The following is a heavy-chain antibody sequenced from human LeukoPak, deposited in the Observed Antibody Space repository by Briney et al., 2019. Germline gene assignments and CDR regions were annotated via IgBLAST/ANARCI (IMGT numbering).Heavy chain of an antibody. CDR2: IYSGGDT. V-gene: IGHV3-53*01. J-gene: IGHJ3*02. CDR3: AKDIVVVTAGSNAFDI. Sequence: GGSLRLSCAASGLTVSSNCMSWVRQAPGKGLEWVSFIYSGGDTYYADSVKGRFTISRDNSKNTLYLQMNSLRAEDTAVYYCAKDIVVVTAGSNAFDIWGQGTMVTVSS. CDR1: GLTVSSNC. D-gene: IGHD2-21*02.